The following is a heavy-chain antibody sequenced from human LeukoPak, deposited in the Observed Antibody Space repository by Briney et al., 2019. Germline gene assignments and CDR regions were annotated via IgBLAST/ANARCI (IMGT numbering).Heavy chain of an antibody. J-gene: IGHJ5*02. CDR3: ARVRPSGDWFDP. CDR2: IYSGGST. Sequence: GGSLRLSCAASGFTVSSNYMSWVRQAPGKGLEWVSVIYSGGSTYYADSVKGRFTISRDNSKNTLYLQMNSLRAEGTAVYYCARVRPSGDWFDPWGQGTLVTVSS. CDR1: GFTVSSNY. V-gene: IGHV3-66*01. D-gene: IGHD3-10*01.